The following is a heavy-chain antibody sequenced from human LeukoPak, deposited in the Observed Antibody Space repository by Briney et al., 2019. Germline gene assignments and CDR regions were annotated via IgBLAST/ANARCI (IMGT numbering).Heavy chain of an antibody. D-gene: IGHD2-8*02. CDR3: ARRGTGGRSFDI. V-gene: IGHV4-61*01. CDR1: GGSDSSGSYY. Sequence: SETLSLTCTVSGGSDSSGSYYWTWIRQPPGKGLEWIGYISYSGSTNFNPSLKSRITISVDTSKNQFSLNLSSVTAADTAVYYCARRGTGGRSFDIWGQGTMVTVSS. J-gene: IGHJ3*02. CDR2: ISYSGST.